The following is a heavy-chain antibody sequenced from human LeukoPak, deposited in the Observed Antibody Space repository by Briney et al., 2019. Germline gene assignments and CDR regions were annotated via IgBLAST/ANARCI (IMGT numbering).Heavy chain of an antibody. D-gene: IGHD4-17*01. V-gene: IGHV3-48*03. CDR3: ARTRPTVTTRAVDY. Sequence: GGSLRLSCAASGFTFSSYEMNWVRQAPGKGLEWVSYISSSGSTKYYADSVKGRFTISRDNAKNSLYLQMNSLRAEDTAVYYCARTRPTVTTRAVDYWGQGTLVTVSS. J-gene: IGHJ4*02. CDR1: GFTFSSYE. CDR2: ISSSGSTK.